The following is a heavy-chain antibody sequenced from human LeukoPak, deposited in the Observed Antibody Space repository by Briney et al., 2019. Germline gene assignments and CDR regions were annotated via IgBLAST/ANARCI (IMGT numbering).Heavy chain of an antibody. CDR3: ASRYCRGGNCDSGLIGINAFDI. Sequence: SETLSLTCTVSGGSISISTYYWGWIRQPPGKGLEWIGTIYYSGTTYYNPSLKSRVTISVDTSKNQLSLKLSSVTAADTAVYYCASRYCRGGNCDSGLIGINAFDIWGQGTLVTVSS. CDR1: GGSISISTYY. V-gene: IGHV4-39*01. CDR2: IYYSGTT. D-gene: IGHD2-15*01. J-gene: IGHJ3*02.